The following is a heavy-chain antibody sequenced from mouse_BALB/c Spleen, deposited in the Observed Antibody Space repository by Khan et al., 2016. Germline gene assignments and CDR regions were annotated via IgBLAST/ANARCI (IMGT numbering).Heavy chain of an antibody. CDR1: GYSITSDYA. D-gene: IGHD1-2*01. CDR3: ARGAYGGTYYAMDY. Sequence: EVQLQESGPGLVKPSQSLSLTCTVTGYSITSDYAWNWIRQFPGNKLEWMGYISYSGSTTYNPSLKSRITITQDTSKNQFFLQLNSVTTEDTATYYCARGAYGGTYYAMDYWGQGTSVTVSS. CDR2: ISYSGST. V-gene: IGHV3-2*02. J-gene: IGHJ4*01.